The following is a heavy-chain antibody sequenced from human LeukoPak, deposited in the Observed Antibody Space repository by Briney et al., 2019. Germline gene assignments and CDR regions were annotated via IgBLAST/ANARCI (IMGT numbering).Heavy chain of an antibody. CDR3: ARGLTVYDYIWGSYRSRSWFDP. CDR1: GGSFSGYY. CDR2: INHSGST. J-gene: IGHJ5*02. Sequence: SETLSLTCAVYGGSFSGYYWSWIRQPPGKGLEWSGEINHSGSTNYNPSLKSRVTISVDTSKNQFSLKLSSVTAADTAVYYCARGLTVYDYIWGSYRSRSWFDPWGQGTLVTVSS. V-gene: IGHV4-34*01. D-gene: IGHD3-16*02.